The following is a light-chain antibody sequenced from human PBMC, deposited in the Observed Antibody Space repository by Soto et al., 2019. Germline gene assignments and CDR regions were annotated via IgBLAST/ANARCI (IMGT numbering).Light chain of an antibody. V-gene: IGKV3-15*01. CDR3: QQYNNWPLVT. J-gene: IGKJ4*01. CDR1: QSVSTY. Sequence: EIVMTQSPATLSVSPGERATLSCRASQSVSTYLAWYQQKPGQAPRLPIFGASTRATGIPARFSGSGSGSEFTLTISSLQSEDFAVYSCQQYNNWPLVTFGGGTKLEIK. CDR2: GAS.